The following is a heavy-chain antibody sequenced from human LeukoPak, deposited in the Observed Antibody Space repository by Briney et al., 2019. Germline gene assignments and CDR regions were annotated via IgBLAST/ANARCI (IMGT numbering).Heavy chain of an antibody. CDR3: ARMNYYDSSGYYRGHSNFDY. Sequence: GGSLRLSCAASGFTVSSNYMSWVRQAPGKGLEWVSVIYSGGSTHYADSVKGRFTISRHNSKNTLYLQMNSLRAEDTAVYYCARMNYYDSSGYYRGHSNFDYWGQGTLVTVSS. CDR1: GFTVSSNY. J-gene: IGHJ4*02. CDR2: IYSGGST. D-gene: IGHD3-22*01. V-gene: IGHV3-53*04.